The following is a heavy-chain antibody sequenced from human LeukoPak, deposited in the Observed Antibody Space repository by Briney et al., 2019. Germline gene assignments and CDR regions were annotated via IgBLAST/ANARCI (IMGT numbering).Heavy chain of an antibody. CDR3: ARDWRVGATPYYFDY. V-gene: IGHV4-59*01. Sequence: SETLSRTCTVSGGSISSYYWSWIRQPPGKGLELIGYIHYSGSTNYNPSLKSRVTISVDTSKNQFSLKLSSVTAADTAVYYCARDWRVGATPYYFDYWGQGTLVTVSS. D-gene: IGHD1-26*01. J-gene: IGHJ4*02. CDR2: IHYSGST. CDR1: GGSISSYY.